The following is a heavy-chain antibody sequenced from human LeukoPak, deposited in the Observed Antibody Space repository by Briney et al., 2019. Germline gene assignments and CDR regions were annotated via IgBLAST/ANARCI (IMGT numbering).Heavy chain of an antibody. J-gene: IGHJ4*02. CDR1: GYMFTRHY. Sequence: GASVTVSCKATGYMFTRHYIHWVRQAPGQGLGWMGIITPRDGSTNYAQKFQGRVTMTTDASTNTVYMEFRSLRCEDTAVYYCAREGGELGYFDSWGQGTLVTVSS. CDR3: AREGGELGYFDS. D-gene: IGHD3-16*01. CDR2: ITPRDGST. V-gene: IGHV1-46*01.